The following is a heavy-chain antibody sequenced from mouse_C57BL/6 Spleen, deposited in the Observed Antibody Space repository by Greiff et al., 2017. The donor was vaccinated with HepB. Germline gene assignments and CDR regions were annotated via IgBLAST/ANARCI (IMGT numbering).Heavy chain of an antibody. CDR3: ARGDRGFAY. J-gene: IGHJ3*01. CDR2: IYPGSGNT. Sequence: VKLKQSGPELVKPGASVKISCKASGYSFTSYYIHWVKQRPGQGLEWIGWIYPGSGNTKYNEKFKGKATLTADTSSSTAYMQLSSLTSEDSAVYYCARGDRGFAYWGQGTLVTGSA. V-gene: IGHV1-66*01. D-gene: IGHD2-13*01. CDR1: GYSFTSYY.